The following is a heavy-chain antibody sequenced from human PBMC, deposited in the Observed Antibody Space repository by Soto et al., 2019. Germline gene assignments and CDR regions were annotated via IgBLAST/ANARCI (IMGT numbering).Heavy chain of an antibody. CDR3: AKAEYYDIRADAFDI. CDR2: IRCRGGST. Sequence: GGSVRLSCPASGFTFSSYATSWARQAPGKGLEWLSAIRCRGGSTYYADSVKGRFPISRENSNNTLYLQMNSVRAEDTAVYYCAKAEYYDIRADAFDIGGQGTMVTVSS. D-gene: IGHD3-22*01. CDR1: GFTFSSYA. V-gene: IGHV3-23*01. J-gene: IGHJ3*02.